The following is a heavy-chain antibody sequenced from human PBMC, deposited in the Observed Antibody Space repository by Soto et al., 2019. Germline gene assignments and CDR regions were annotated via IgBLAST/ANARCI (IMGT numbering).Heavy chain of an antibody. J-gene: IGHJ4*02. D-gene: IGHD4-17*01. V-gene: IGHV4-39*01. CDR1: GGSISSSSYY. CDR2: IYYSGST. Sequence: QLQLQESGPGLVKPSETLSLTCTVSGGSISSSSYYWGWIRQPPGKGLEWIGSIYYSGSTYYNPSLKSRVTISVDTSKNQFSLKLSSVTAADTAVYYCARRGDYAAVDYWGQGTLVTVSS. CDR3: ARRGDYAAVDY.